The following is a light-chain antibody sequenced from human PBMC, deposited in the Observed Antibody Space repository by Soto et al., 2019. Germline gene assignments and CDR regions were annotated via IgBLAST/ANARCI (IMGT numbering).Light chain of an antibody. CDR3: SSYTTSSPRV. CDR1: SSDVGGYNY. J-gene: IGLJ1*01. Sequence: QSALTQPASVSGSPGQSITISCTGTSSDVGGYNYVSWYQQHPGKAPKLMIYDVSNRPSGVSNRFSGSKSGNTASLTISGLQAYYFADYYCSSYTTSSPRVSVSGTKVTDL. V-gene: IGLV2-14*01. CDR2: DVS.